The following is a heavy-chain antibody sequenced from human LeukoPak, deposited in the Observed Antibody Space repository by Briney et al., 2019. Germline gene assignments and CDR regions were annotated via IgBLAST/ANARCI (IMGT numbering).Heavy chain of an antibody. Sequence: ASVKVSCKTSGDTFGSYAFSWVRQAPGQGLEWMGVITPIFGTTYYAQKFQDRVSITADGSTSTTYIELSGLTSEDTAIYYCARDACSSWSVGASDIWGQGTMVAVSS. CDR1: GDTFGSYA. J-gene: IGHJ3*02. D-gene: IGHD6-13*01. CDR3: ARDACSSWSVGASDI. CDR2: ITPIFGTT. V-gene: IGHV1-69*13.